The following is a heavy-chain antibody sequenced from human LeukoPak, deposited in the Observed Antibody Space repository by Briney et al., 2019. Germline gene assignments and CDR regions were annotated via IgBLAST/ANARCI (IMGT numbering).Heavy chain of an antibody. CDR3: ARGSGSGSYWSVDY. CDR2: MNPNSGNT. V-gene: IGHV1-8*03. CDR1: GYTFTSYG. J-gene: IGHJ4*02. Sequence: ASVKVSCKASGYTFTSYGISWVRQAPGQGLEWMGWMNPNSGNTGYAQKFQGRVTITRNTSISTAYMELSSLRSEDTAVYYCARGSGSGSYWSVDYWGQGTLVTVSS. D-gene: IGHD3-10*01.